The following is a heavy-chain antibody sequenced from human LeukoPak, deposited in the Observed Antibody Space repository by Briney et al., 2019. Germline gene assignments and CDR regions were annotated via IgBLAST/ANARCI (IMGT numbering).Heavy chain of an antibody. CDR3: ARDDYRGVTYFDP. D-gene: IGHD3-10*01. CDR2: ISYTGST. V-gene: IGHV4-59*01. Sequence: SETLSLTCTVSGGSISPYFWSWIRQPPGKGLEWIGYISYTGSTNYNPSLKSRVTISVDTSKNQFSLQLTSVTAADTAVYYCARDDYRGVTYFDPWGQGTLVTVSS. CDR1: GGSISPYF. J-gene: IGHJ5*02.